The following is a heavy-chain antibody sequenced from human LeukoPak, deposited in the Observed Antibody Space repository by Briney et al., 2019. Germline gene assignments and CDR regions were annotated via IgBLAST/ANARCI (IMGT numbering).Heavy chain of an antibody. J-gene: IGHJ5*02. CDR2: ISAYNGNT. D-gene: IGHD5-24*01. CDR1: GYTFTSYG. CDR3: ARDNSVRDEAWWFNP. Sequence: GASVKVSCKASGYTFTSYGISWVRQAPGQGLEWMGWISAYNGNTNYAQKLQGRVTLTRDMSTSIDYLELSSLRSEDTAVYYCARDNSVRDEAWWFNPWGQGTLVTVSS. V-gene: IGHV1-18*01.